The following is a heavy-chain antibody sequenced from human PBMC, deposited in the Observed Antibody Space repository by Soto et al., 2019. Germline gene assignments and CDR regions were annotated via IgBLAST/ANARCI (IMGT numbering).Heavy chain of an antibody. CDR3: ARHGNTVTTGYYYGMDV. CDR1: GVSIIIYY. J-gene: IGHJ6*02. V-gene: IGHV4-59*08. Sequence: PETLSPTFTFAGVSIIIYYCSWIRQHPCKGLEWIGYIYYSGSTYYNPSLKSRVTTSVDTSKNQFSLKLSAVTATDTAVYYCARHGNTVTTGYYYGMDVWGQGTTVTVSS. D-gene: IGHD4-17*01. CDR2: IYYSGST.